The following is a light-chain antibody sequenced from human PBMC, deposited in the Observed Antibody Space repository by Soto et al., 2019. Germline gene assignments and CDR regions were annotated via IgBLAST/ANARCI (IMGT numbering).Light chain of an antibody. J-gene: IGKJ4*01. CDR3: QQYHNWPPAT. V-gene: IGKV3-15*01. Sequence: IVMTQSPATLSVSPGERATLSCGASQSVSNNLAWYQQKPGQAPRLLIYGASTRATGIPARFSGSGSGTEFTLTISGLQSEDFAIYYCQQYHNWPPATFGGGTKVEIK. CDR2: GAS. CDR1: QSVSNN.